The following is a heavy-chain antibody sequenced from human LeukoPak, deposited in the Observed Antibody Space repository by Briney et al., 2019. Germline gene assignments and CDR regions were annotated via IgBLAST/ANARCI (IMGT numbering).Heavy chain of an antibody. CDR1: GGSISSGGYS. CDR3: ARGRGVSFDY. CDR2: IYHSGST. J-gene: IGHJ4*02. D-gene: IGHD6-13*01. Sequence: PSETLSLTCAVSGGSISSGGYSWSWIRQPPGKGLEWIVYIYHSGSTYYNPSLKSRVTISVDRSKNQFSLKLSSVTAADTAVYYCARGRGVSFDYWGQGTLVTVSS. V-gene: IGHV4-30-2*01.